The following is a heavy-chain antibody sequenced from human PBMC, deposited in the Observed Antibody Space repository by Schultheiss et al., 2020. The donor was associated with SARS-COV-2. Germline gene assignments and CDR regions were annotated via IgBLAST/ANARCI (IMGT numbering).Heavy chain of an antibody. Sequence: RGSLRLSCAASGFTFSSYGMHWVRQAPGKGLEWVAVIWYDGSNKYYADSVKGRFTISRDNSKNTLYLQINSLRAEDTAVYYCAKRDVSAYYYGGDYWGQGTLVTVSS. V-gene: IGHV3-30*02. CDR2: IWYDGSNK. D-gene: IGHD3-22*01. CDR3: AKRDVSAYYYGGDY. J-gene: IGHJ4*02. CDR1: GFTFSSYG.